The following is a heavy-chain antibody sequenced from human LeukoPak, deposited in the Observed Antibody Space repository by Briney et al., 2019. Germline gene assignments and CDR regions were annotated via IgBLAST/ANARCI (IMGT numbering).Heavy chain of an antibody. CDR1: GYTFTSYA. V-gene: IGHV7-4-1*02. J-gene: IGHJ4*02. D-gene: IGHD6-13*01. CDR3: ARGKVYSSSWPFDY. CDR2: INTNTGNP. Sequence: GASVNVSCTASGYTFTSYAMNWVRQAPGHGLEWMGWINTNTGNPTYAQGFTGRFVFSLDTSVSTAYLQISSLKAEDTAVYYCARGKVYSSSWPFDYWGQGTLVTVSS.